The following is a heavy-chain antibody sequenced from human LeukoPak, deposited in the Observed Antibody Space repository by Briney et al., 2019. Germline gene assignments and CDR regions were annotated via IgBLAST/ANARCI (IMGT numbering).Heavy chain of an antibody. CDR1: GGSISSSSYY. J-gene: IGHJ5*02. Sequence: PSETLSLTCTVSGGSISSSSYYWGWIRQPPGKGLEWIGSIYYSGSTYYNPSLKSRVTISVDTSKIQFSLKLSSVTAADTAVYYCARRRGYFARFDPWGQEPWSPSPQ. V-gene: IGHV4-39*01. D-gene: IGHD2-15*01. CDR2: IYYSGST. CDR3: ARRRGYFARFDP.